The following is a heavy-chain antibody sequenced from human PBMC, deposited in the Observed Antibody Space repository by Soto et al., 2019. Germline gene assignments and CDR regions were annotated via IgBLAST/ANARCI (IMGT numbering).Heavy chain of an antibody. CDR3: AKDRYSSGWYIDY. D-gene: IGHD6-19*01. CDR2: ISYDGSNK. Sequence: HPGGSLRLSCAASGFTFSSYGMHWVRQAPGKGLEWVAVISYDGSNKYYADSVKGRFTISRDNSKNTLYLQMNSLRAEDTAVYYCAKDRYSSGWYIDYWGQGTLVTVSS. J-gene: IGHJ4*02. CDR1: GFTFSSYG. V-gene: IGHV3-30*18.